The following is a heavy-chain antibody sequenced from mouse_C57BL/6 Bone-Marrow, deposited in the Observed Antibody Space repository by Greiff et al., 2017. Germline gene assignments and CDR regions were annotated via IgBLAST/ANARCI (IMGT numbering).Heavy chain of an antibody. D-gene: IGHD1-1*01. Sequence: VQLQQSGPVLVKPGASVKMSCKASGYTFTDYYMHWVKPSHGKSLEWIGVINPYNGGTSYNQKFKGKATLTVDKSASTAYMELNSLTAEDSAVYYCARVTTVVAPCAYWGQGTLVTVSA. CDR2: INPYNGGT. V-gene: IGHV1-19*01. CDR1: GYTFTDYY. J-gene: IGHJ3*01. CDR3: ARVTTVVAPCAY.